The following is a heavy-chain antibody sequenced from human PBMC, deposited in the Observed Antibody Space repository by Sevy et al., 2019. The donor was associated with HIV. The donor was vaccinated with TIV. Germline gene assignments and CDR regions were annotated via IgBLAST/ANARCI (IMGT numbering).Heavy chain of an antibody. CDR3: VTDDRPSGWLFDF. D-gene: IGHD6-19*01. CDR1: GFSFRSYW. V-gene: IGHV3-7*01. CDR2: INRGESAR. Sequence: GGSLRLSCAASGFSFRSYWMTWVRQAPGKGLEWVAKINRGESARNDVDSLKGRFTISRDNAKNLLYLQINSLRVDDTAVYYCVTDDRPSGWLFDFWGPGAQVTVSS. J-gene: IGHJ4*02.